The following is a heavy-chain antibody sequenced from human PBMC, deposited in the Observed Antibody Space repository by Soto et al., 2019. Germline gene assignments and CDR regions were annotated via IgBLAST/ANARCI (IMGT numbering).Heavy chain of an antibody. D-gene: IGHD3-3*02. CDR1: GGTFRTSA. Sequence: QVQLVQPGAEVKKPGSSVRVSCKTSGGTFRTSAISWVRQAPGQGLEWMGGIMPVFPTPDYAQKFQGRVTITADESTSTVYMELSSLRSEDTAVYYCARDKDRQQLGGNYYYILDVWGQGTTVTVSS. J-gene: IGHJ6*02. V-gene: IGHV1-69*12. CDR2: IMPVFPTP. CDR3: ARDKDRQQLGGNYYYILDV.